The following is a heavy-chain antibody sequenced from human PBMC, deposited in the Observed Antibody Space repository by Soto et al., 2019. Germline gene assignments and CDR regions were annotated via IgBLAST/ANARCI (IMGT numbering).Heavy chain of an antibody. J-gene: IGHJ4*02. CDR1: GFTFSGYL. Sequence: GGSRRRSWVASGFTFSGYLMHWLRQAPGRELVWVSEIDTDGNSRNYADSVKGRFTISRDNAKNTLYLQMNSLTAEDTAVYFCASLSAPVDFWGRGTLVTV. CDR3: ASLSAPVDF. D-gene: IGHD2-2*01. CDR2: IDTDGNSR. V-gene: IGHV3-74*01.